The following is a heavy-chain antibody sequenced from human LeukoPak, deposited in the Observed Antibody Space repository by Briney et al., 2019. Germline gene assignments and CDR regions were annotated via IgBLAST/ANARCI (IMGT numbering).Heavy chain of an antibody. V-gene: IGHV4-34*01. CDR1: GGSISSGGYS. CDR2: VNHSGST. CDR3: ARGLIIAAAGSFADY. J-gene: IGHJ4*02. Sequence: SETLSLTCAVSGGSISSGGYSWSWIRQPPGKGLEWIGEVNHSGSTNYNPSLKSRVTISVDTSKNQFSLKLSSVTAADTAVYYCARGLIIAAAGSFADYWGQGTLVTVSS. D-gene: IGHD6-13*01.